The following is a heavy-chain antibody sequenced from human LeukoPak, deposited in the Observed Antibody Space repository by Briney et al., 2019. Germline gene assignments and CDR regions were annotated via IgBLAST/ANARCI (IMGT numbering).Heavy chain of an antibody. CDR1: GFTFSRYG. J-gene: IGHJ4*02. Sequence: GGSLRLSCAASGFTFSRYGMHWVRQAPGKGLEWVAFIRYDGSNKYYADSVKGRFTISRDNSENTLYLQMNSLRVEDTAVYYCAKDTSTIAVAGTCFDYWGQGTLVTVSS. CDR2: IRYDGSNK. D-gene: IGHD6-19*01. V-gene: IGHV3-30*02. CDR3: AKDTSTIAVAGTCFDY.